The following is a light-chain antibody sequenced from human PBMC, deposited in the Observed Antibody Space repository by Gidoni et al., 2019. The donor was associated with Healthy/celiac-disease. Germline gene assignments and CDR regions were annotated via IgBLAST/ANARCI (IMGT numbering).Light chain of an antibody. CDR3: QQYNNWPTT. V-gene: IGKV3-15*01. CDR2: GAS. Sequence: EIVMTQSPATLSVSPGERATLSCRASQSVSSNLAVYQQKPGQAPRLLIYGASTRATGIPARFSGSGSGKEFTLTISILQSEDFAVYYCQQYNNWPTTFGQGTKVEIK. J-gene: IGKJ1*01. CDR1: QSVSSN.